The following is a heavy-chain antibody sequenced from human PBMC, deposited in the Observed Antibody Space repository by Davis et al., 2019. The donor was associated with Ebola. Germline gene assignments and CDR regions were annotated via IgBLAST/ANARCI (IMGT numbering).Heavy chain of an antibody. CDR3: AREDSGIGSYGYYYYGMDV. J-gene: IGHJ6*02. D-gene: IGHD5-18*01. V-gene: IGHV3-21*01. Sequence: GESLKISCAASGFTFSSYSMNWVRQAPGKGLEWVLFISSSSSYIYYADSVKGRFTISRDNAKNSLYLQMNSLRAEDTAVYYCAREDSGIGSYGYYYYGMDVWGQGTTVTVSS. CDR2: ISSSSSYI. CDR1: GFTFSSYS.